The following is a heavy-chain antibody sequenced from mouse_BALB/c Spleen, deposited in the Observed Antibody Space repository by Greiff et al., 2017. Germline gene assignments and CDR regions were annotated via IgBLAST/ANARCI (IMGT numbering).Heavy chain of an antibody. D-gene: IGHD2-1*01. J-gene: IGHJ1*01. V-gene: IGHV5-6-5*01. CDR3: ARDGNYEWYFDV. Sequence: EVKVVESGGGLVKPGGSLKLSCAASGFTFSSYAMSWVRQTPEKRLEWVASISSGGSTYYPDSVKGRFTISRDNARNILYLQMSSLRSEDTAMYYCARDGNYEWYFDVWGAGTTVTVSS. CDR2: ISSGGST. CDR1: GFTFSSYA.